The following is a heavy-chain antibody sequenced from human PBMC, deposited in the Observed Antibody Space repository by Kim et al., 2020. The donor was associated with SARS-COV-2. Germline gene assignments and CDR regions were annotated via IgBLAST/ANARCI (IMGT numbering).Heavy chain of an antibody. J-gene: IGHJ5*02. CDR3: ARGGSGWVNWFDP. Sequence: YNPSLKSRVTISVDTSKNQFSLKLSSVTAADTAVYYCARGGSGWVNWFDPWGQGTLVTVSS. D-gene: IGHD6-19*01. V-gene: IGHV4-59*09.